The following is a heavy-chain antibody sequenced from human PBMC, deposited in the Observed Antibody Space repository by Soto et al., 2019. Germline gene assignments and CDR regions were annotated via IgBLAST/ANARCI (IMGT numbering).Heavy chain of an antibody. V-gene: IGHV1-46*03. J-gene: IGHJ6*03. Sequence: ASVKVSCKASGYTFTSYYMHWVRQAPGQGLEWMGIINPSGGSTSYAQKFQGRVTMTRDTSTSTVYMELSSLRSEDTAVYYCARDPGSVSFGGYYYYYMDVWGKGTTVTVSS. CDR1: GYTFTSYY. CDR3: ARDPGSVSFGGYYYYYMDV. CDR2: INPSGGST. D-gene: IGHD3-10*01.